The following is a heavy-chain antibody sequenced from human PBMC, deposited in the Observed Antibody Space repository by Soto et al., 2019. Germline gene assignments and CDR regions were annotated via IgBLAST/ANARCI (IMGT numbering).Heavy chain of an antibody. J-gene: IGHJ5*02. Sequence: QVQLVQSGAEVKKPGASVKVSCKASGYTFTSYDINWVRQATGQGLEWMGWMNPNSGNTGYAQKFQGRVTXXRXNXXSTAYMELSSLRSEDTAVYYCARFDPAMAVNWFDPWGQGTLVTVSS. V-gene: IGHV1-8*01. CDR1: GYTFTSYD. D-gene: IGHD2-2*01. CDR3: ARFDPAMAVNWFDP. CDR2: MNPNSGNT.